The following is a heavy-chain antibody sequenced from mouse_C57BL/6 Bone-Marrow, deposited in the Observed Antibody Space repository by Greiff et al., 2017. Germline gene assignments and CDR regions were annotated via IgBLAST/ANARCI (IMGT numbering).Heavy chain of an antibody. J-gene: IGHJ1*03. CDR2: IWSGGST. D-gene: IGHD2-4*01. Sequence: QVQLKESGPGLVQPSQSLSITCTVSGFSLTSYGVHWVRQSPGKGLEWLGVIWSGGSTDYNAAFISRLSLSKDNSKSQVFFKMNSLQADDTAIYYCARRGADYLWYFDVWGTGTTVTVSS. V-gene: IGHV2-2*01. CDR3: ARRGADYLWYFDV. CDR1: GFSLTSYG.